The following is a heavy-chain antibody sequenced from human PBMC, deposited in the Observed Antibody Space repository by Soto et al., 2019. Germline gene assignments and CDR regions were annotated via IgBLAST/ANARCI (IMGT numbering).Heavy chain of an antibody. V-gene: IGHV3-21*01. Sequence: EVQLVESGGGLVKPGGSLRLSCAASGFTFSSYSMNWVRQAPGRGLEWVSSISSSTRYISYADSVRGRFAISRDNAKNSLSLQMNSLRAEDTAVYYFARWNSAEGPLGYWCQGTLVTVS. J-gene: IGHJ4*02. CDR2: ISSSTRYI. D-gene: IGHD1-26*01. CDR1: GFTFSSYS. CDR3: ARWNSAEGPLGY.